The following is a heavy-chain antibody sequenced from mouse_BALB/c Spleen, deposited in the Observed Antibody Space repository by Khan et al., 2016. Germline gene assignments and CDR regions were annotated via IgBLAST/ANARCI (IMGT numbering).Heavy chain of an antibody. CDR2: ISYSGST. J-gene: IGHJ3*01. D-gene: IGHD2-14*01. V-gene: IGHV3-2*02. CDR3: ANRMAWCAY. Sequence: EVQLQESGHGLVKPSQSLSLTCTVTGYSITSDYAWNWIRQFPGNKLEWMGYISYSGSTSYNPSLKSRISITRDTSKNQFFLQLNSVTTEDTATYFCANRMAWCAYWGQGTLVTVSA. CDR1: GYSITSDYA.